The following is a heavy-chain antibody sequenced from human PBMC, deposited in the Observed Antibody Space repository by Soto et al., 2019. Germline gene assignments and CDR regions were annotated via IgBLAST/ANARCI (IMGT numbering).Heavy chain of an antibody. V-gene: IGHV5-10-1*01. D-gene: IGHD3-10*01. Sequence: PGEALKISCKGSGYSFTSYWISWVRQMPGKGLEWMGRIDPSDSYTNYSPSFQGHVTISADKSISTAYLQWSSLKASDTAMYYCARRREYYGSGSYSNGMDVWGQGTTVTVSS. CDR1: GYSFTSYW. J-gene: IGHJ6*02. CDR3: ARRREYYGSGSYSNGMDV. CDR2: IDPSDSYT.